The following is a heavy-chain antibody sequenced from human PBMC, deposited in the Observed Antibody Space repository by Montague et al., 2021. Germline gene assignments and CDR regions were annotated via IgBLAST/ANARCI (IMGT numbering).Heavy chain of an antibody. V-gene: IGHV4-31*03. CDR1: GGSISSGGFY. CDR2: IYDSGST. J-gene: IGHJ4*02. CDR3: ARSGRYCSGGRCDTFDY. Sequence: TLSLTCSVSGGSISSGGFYWSWIRQPPGKGPEWIGSIYDSGSTNYNPSLKSRLTLSRDTSKNQVSLRLTSVTAAETAVYYCARSGRYCSGGRCDTFDYWGQGTLVTVSS. D-gene: IGHD2-15*01.